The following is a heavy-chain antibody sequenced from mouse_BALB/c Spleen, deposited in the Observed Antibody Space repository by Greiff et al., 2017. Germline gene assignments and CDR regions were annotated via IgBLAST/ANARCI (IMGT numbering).Heavy chain of an antibody. CDR3: TRSRDWYFDV. J-gene: IGHJ1*01. CDR1: GYTFTSYW. Sequence: QVQLQQPGAELVRPGASVKLSCKASGYTFTSYWINWVKQRPGQGLEWIGNIYPSDSYTNYNQKFKDKATLTVDKSSSTAYMQLSSPTSEDSAVYCCTRSRDWYFDVWGAGTTVTVSS. V-gene: IGHV1-69*02. CDR2: IYPSDSYT.